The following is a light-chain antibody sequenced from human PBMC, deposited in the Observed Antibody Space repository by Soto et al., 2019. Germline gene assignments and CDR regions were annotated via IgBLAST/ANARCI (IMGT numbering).Light chain of an antibody. V-gene: IGLV2-8*01. Sequence: QSALTQPPSASGSPGQSVTISCTGTSSVVGGYNYVSWYQQHPGKAPKLMIYEVSKRPSGVPDRFSGSKSGNTASLTVSGLQAEDESDYYCSSYAGSNNFGVFGTGTKLTVL. CDR1: SSVVGGYNY. CDR2: EVS. J-gene: IGLJ1*01. CDR3: SSYAGSNNFGV.